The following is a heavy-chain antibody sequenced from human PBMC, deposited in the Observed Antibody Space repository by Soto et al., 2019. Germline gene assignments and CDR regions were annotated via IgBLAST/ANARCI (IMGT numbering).Heavy chain of an antibody. CDR3: ARVKQYYDTSGRAYYFDH. D-gene: IGHD3-22*01. CDR1: GGSINTYY. Sequence: SETLSLTCTVSGGSINTYYWGWIRQPPGKGLEWIGYISYSGSTNYNPSLKRRVTISVDMSKNQFSLKLSSVTAADTGVYYCARVKQYYDTSGRAYYFDHWGQGALVTV. J-gene: IGHJ4*02. CDR2: ISYSGST. V-gene: IGHV4-59*01.